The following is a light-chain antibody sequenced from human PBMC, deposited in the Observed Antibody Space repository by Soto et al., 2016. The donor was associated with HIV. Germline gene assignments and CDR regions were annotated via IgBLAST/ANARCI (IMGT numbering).Light chain of an antibody. Sequence: AIQMTQSPTSLSASVGDRVIITCRASQAIRNDLAWYQQKSGQAPKLLIYAASNLQGGIPSRFSGSGSGTDFTLTITTLQPEDFATYYCLQDYSYPRTFGQGTKVEIK. J-gene: IGKJ1*01. V-gene: IGKV1-6*01. CDR3: LQDYSYPRT. CDR2: AAS. CDR1: QAIRND.